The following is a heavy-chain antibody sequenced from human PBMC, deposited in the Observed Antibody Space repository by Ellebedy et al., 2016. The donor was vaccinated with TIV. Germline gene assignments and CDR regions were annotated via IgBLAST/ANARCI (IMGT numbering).Heavy chain of an antibody. D-gene: IGHD4-17*01. CDR3: AKGLNGNDYESYFES. V-gene: IGHV3-9*01. CDR1: GLSFEDYA. CDR2: ISWNRGKI. J-gene: IGHJ4*02. Sequence: SLKISCAASGLSFEDYAMHWVRQAPGKGLEWVSGISWNRGKIGYADSVKGRFTISRDNAKNSLYLLMNRLTVEDTALYYCAKGLNGNDYESYFESWGQGTLVTVSS.